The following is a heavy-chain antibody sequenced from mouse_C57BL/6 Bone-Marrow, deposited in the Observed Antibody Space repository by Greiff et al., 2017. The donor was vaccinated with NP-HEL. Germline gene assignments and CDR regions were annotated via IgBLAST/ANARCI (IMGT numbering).Heavy chain of an antibody. V-gene: IGHV1-81*01. CDR1: GYTFTSSG. Sequence: VQLQQSGAELARPGASVKLSCKASGYTFTSSGISWVKQRTGQGLEWIGEIYPRSGNTYYNEKFKGKATLTADKSSSTAYMELRSLTSEDSAVYFCARTGFAYWGQGTLVTVSA. J-gene: IGHJ3*01. CDR3: ARTGFAY. CDR2: IYPRSGNT.